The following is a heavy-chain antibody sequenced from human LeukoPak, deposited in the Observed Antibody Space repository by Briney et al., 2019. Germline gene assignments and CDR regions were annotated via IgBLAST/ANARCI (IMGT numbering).Heavy chain of an antibody. CDR2: IYYSGST. Sequence: PSETLSLTCTVSGGSISSYYWSWIRQPPGKGLEWIGYIYYSGSTNYNPSLKSRVTISVDTSKNQFSLKLSSVTAADTAVYYCARVGPYCSGGSCYYYMDVWGKGTTVTIS. J-gene: IGHJ6*03. CDR3: ARVGPYCSGGSCYYYMDV. V-gene: IGHV4-59*01. CDR1: GGSISSYY. D-gene: IGHD2-15*01.